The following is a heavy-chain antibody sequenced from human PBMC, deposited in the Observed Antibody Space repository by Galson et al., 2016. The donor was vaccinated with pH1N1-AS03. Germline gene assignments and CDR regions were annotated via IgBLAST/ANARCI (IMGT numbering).Heavy chain of an antibody. D-gene: IGHD1-26*01. Sequence: SVKVSCKASGYAFSSYEISWVRLAPGQGLEWMGRITPYNGETRYAQKFQDRVTMTIDTSTTTAYMDLRSLTSDDTAVYYCARDAIVGAIRYWGQGTLVTVSS. CDR2: ITPYNGET. J-gene: IGHJ4*02. V-gene: IGHV1-18*01. CDR1: GYAFSSYE. CDR3: ARDAIVGAIRY.